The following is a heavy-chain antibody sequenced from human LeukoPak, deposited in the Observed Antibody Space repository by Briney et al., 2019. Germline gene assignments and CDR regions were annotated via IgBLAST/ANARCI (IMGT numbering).Heavy chain of an antibody. D-gene: IGHD6-13*01. Sequence: SETLSLTCTVSGGSISSYYWSWIRQPPGKGLEWIGYIYYSGTTNYNPSLKSRVTISVDTSKNQFSLKLSSVTAADTAVYYCARAGGGGYSSSWSKGLYYYYGMDVWGQGTTVTVSS. CDR3: ARAGGGGYSSSWSKGLYYYYGMDV. J-gene: IGHJ6*02. V-gene: IGHV4-59*01. CDR1: GGSISSYY. CDR2: IYYSGTT.